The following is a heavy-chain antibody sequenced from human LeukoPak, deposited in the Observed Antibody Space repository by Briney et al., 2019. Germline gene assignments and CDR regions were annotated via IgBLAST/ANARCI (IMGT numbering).Heavy chain of an antibody. CDR2: INPNSGGT. D-gene: IGHD3-3*01. CDR3: ARERHYDFWSGYFHPYGMDV. CDR1: GYTFTGYY. J-gene: IGHJ6*02. V-gene: IGHV1-2*02. Sequence: ASVKVSCKASGYTFTGYYMHWVRQAPGQGLEWMGWINPNSGGTNYAQKFQGRVTMTRDTSISTAYMELSRLRSDDTAVYYCARERHYDFWSGYFHPYGMDVWGQGTTVTVSS.